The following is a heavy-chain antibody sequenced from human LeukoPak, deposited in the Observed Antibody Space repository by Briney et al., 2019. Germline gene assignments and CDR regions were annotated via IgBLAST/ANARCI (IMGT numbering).Heavy chain of an antibody. CDR2: ISSSSSTI. D-gene: IGHD4-17*01. J-gene: IGHJ6*03. CDR1: RFTFSSYS. Sequence: PGGSLRLSCAASRFTFSSYSMNWVRPAPGKGLEWVSYISSSSSTIYYADSVKGRFTTSRDNAKNSLYLQMNSLRVEDTAVYYCARDFGDYSYYYYMDVWGKGTTVTVSS. CDR3: ARDFGDYSYYYYMDV. V-gene: IGHV3-48*01.